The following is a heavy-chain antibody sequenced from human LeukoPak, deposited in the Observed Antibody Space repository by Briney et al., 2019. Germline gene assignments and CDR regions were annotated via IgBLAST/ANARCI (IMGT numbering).Heavy chain of an antibody. CDR1: GYTFTGYY. J-gene: IGHJ5*02. CDR3: ARDPWSDNWFDP. CDR2: INPNSGGT. Sequence: SVKVSCKASGYTFTGYYMHWVRQAPGQGLEWMGWINPNSGGTNYAQKFQGRVTMTRDTSISTAYMELSRLRSDDTAVYYCARDPWSDNWFDPWGQGTLVTVSS. V-gene: IGHV1-2*02.